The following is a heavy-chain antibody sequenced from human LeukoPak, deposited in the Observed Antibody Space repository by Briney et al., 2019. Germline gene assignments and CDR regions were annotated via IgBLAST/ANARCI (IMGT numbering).Heavy chain of an antibody. Sequence: PGRSLRLSCAASGFTFSSYGMHWVRQAPGKGLEWVAAISFDGNTKNYGDSVKGRFTISRDKSKNTLYLEMSSLRIEDTAVYYCAKWPSSVWDRETIVTREVLFAGWGQGALVTVSS. CDR1: GFTFSSYG. V-gene: IGHV3-30*18. CDR2: ISFDGNTK. J-gene: IGHJ4*02. CDR3: AKWPSSVWDRETIVTREVLFAG. D-gene: IGHD6-19*01.